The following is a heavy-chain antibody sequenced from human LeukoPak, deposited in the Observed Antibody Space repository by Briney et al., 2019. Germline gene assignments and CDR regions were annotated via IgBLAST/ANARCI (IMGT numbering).Heavy chain of an antibody. CDR2: INHSGST. CDR1: GGSFSGYY. Sequence: KPSETLSLTCAVYGGSFSGYYWSWIRQPPGKGREWIGEINHSGSTNYNPSLKSRVTISVDTSKNQFSLKLSSVIAADTAVYYCATNVGATTSDWFDPWGQGTLVTVSS. V-gene: IGHV4-34*01. D-gene: IGHD1-26*01. J-gene: IGHJ5*02. CDR3: ATNVGATTSDWFDP.